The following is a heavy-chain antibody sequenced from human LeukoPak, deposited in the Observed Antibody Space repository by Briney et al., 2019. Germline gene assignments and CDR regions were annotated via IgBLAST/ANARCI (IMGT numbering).Heavy chain of an antibody. Sequence: SQTLSLTCAISGDSVSSNSAAWNGIRQSPSRGLEWLGRTYYRSKWYNDYAVSVKSRITINPDTSKNQFSLQLNSVTPEDSAVYYCARVYCSGGTCLNWFDPWGQGTLVTVSS. J-gene: IGHJ5*02. CDR2: TYYRSKWYN. V-gene: IGHV6-1*01. CDR3: ARVYCSGGTCLNWFDP. D-gene: IGHD2-15*01. CDR1: GDSVSSNSAA.